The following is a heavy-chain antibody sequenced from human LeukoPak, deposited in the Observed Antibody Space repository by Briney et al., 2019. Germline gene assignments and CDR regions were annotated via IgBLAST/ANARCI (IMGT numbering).Heavy chain of an antibody. V-gene: IGHV1-18*01. D-gene: IGHD5-18*01. CDR3: AREKRGYRVGGNYYYYGMDV. J-gene: IGHJ6*02. Sequence: ASVQVSFQASRYTYATYGISWVRQAPGQGVEWLGWISDSKTNYAQNLQGRVTMTTDTSTSTAYMELRSLVSDDTAVYYCAREKRGYRVGGNYYYYGMDVWGQGTPVTVSS. CDR1: RYTYATYG. CDR2: ISDSKT.